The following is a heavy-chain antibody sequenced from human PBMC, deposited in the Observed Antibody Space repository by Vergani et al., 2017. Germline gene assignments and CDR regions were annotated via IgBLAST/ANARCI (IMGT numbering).Heavy chain of an antibody. D-gene: IGHD2-8*01. CDR1: GFSLSSYS. Sequence: EVQLVESGGVVVQPGGSLRLSCAASGFSLSSYSMNWVRQAPGKGLEWVASISGSSSYVFYRDSVEGRFTITRDNAKKSVYLQMNSLRAEDTAMYFCARGLWDCTHIRCSPPSYWGQGTQVTVSS. CDR3: ARGLWDCTHIRCSPPSY. CDR2: ISGSSSYV. V-gene: IGHV3-21*01. J-gene: IGHJ4*02.